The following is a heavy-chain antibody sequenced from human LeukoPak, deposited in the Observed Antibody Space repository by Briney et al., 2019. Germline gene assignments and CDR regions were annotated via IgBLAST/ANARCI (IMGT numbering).Heavy chain of an antibody. CDR1: GFTFSSYT. J-gene: IGHJ4*02. Sequence: GGSLRLSCAASGFTFSSYTMHCVRQAPGKGLEWVSSISSSSSYIYYADSVKGRFTISRDNAKNSLYLQMSSLRAEDTAVYYCALSPYDSSGYSNYWGQGTLVTVSS. V-gene: IGHV3-21*01. D-gene: IGHD3-22*01. CDR3: ALSPYDSSGYSNY. CDR2: ISSSSSYI.